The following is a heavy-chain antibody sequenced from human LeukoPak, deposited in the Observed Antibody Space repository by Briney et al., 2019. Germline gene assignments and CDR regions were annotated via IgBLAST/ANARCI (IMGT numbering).Heavy chain of an antibody. CDR1: GGSISSGSYY. Sequence: PSETLSLTCTVSGGSISSGSYYWSWIRQPAGKGLEWIGRIYTSGSTNHNPSLMSRVTISVDTSKIQFSLKVSSVTAADTAVYYCARSPAAIAWFDPWGQGTLVTVSS. CDR3: ARSPAAIAWFDP. CDR2: IYTSGST. V-gene: IGHV4-61*02. J-gene: IGHJ5*02. D-gene: IGHD2-2*01.